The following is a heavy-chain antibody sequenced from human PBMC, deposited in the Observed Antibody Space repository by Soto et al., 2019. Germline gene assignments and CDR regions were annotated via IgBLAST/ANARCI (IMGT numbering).Heavy chain of an antibody. CDR1: GGSISSHY. CDR2: IYYSGST. J-gene: IGHJ6*03. CDR3: ARGVGGYCSSTSCYVAYYYYYYMDV. V-gene: IGHV4-59*11. D-gene: IGHD2-2*01. Sequence: PSETLSLTCTVSGGSISSHYWSWIQQPPGKGLEWIGYIYYSGSTNYNPSLKSRVTISVDTSKNQFSLKLSSVTAADTAVYYCARGVGGYCSSTSCYVAYYYYYYMDVWGKGTTVTVS.